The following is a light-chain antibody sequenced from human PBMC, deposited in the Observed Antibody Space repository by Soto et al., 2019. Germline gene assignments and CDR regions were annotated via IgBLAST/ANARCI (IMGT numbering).Light chain of an antibody. CDR1: QSVSSY. V-gene: IGKV3-11*01. CDR3: QQRSNWPPIT. J-gene: IGKJ5*01. CDR2: DAS. Sequence: IGLTHSPATVSLTTGERATLSCRASQSVSSYLAWYQRKPGQAPRLLIYDASNRATGIPARFSGSGSGTDFTLTISSLEPEDFAVYYCQQRSNWPPITFGQGTLLEI.